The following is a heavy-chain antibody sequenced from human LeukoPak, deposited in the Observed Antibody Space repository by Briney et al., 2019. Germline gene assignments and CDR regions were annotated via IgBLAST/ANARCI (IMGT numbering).Heavy chain of an antibody. CDR2: IIPNSGGT. J-gene: IGHJ4*02. Sequence: GASVKVSCKASGYTFTDYYMHWVRQAPGQGLEWMGWIIPNSGGTNYAQKFQCRVTMTRDTSISTAYMELSRLRSDDTAVYCCARIFYSSTSGYFFDYWGQGTPVTVS. CDR1: GYTFTDYY. D-gene: IGHD2-2*01. V-gene: IGHV1-2*02. CDR3: ARIFYSSTSGYFFDY.